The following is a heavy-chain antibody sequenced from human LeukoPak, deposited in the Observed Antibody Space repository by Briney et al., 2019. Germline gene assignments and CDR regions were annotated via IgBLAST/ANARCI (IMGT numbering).Heavy chain of an antibody. CDR1: GLTVSRNY. CDR3: ARVGGR. V-gene: IGHV3-53*01. CDR2: IYSGGST. J-gene: IGHJ4*02. Sequence: PGGSLRLSCAASGLTVSRNYMSWVRQAPGKGLESVSVIYSGGSTYYADSVRGRFTISRDNAKNTLYLQMNSLRVEDTAVYYCARVGGRWGQGTLVTVSS. D-gene: IGHD3-10*01.